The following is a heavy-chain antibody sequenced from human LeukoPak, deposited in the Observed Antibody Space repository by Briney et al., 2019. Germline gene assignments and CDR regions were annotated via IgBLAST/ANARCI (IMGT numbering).Heavy chain of an antibody. J-gene: IGHJ4*02. CDR3: ATYYYDSSGQMRGDYFDY. V-gene: IGHV4-39*01. D-gene: IGHD3-22*01. CDR1: GGSISSSSYY. Sequence: SETLSLTCTVSGGSISSSSYYWGWIRQPPGKGLEWIGSIYYSGSTYYNPSLKSRVTISVDTSKNQFSLKLSSVTAADTAVYYCATYYYDSSGQMRGDYFDYWGQGTLVTVSS. CDR2: IYYSGST.